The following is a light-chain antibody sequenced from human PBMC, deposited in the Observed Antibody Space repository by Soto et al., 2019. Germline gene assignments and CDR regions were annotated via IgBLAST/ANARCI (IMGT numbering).Light chain of an antibody. CDR1: HSIDNY. CDR3: QQSYSTLWT. CDR2: AAS. Sequence: DIQMTQSPSSLSASVGDRITITCRASHSIDNYLSWYQLKPGKAPKLLIYAASSLQSGVPSRFSGSGSGTDFTLTISSLQPEDFATYYCQQSYSTLWTFGQGTKVDIK. V-gene: IGKV1-39*01. J-gene: IGKJ1*01.